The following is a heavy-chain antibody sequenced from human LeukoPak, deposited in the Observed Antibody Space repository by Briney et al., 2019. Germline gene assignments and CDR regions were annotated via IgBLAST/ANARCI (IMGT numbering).Heavy chain of an antibody. V-gene: IGHV4-4*02. CDR3: AREGPYAFDI. Sequence: PGGSLRLSCAASGFTFSSYAMNWVRQPPGKGLEWIGEIYHSGSTNYNPSLKSRVTISVDKSKNQFSLKLSSVTAADTAVYYCAREGPYAFDIWGQGTMVTVSS. J-gene: IGHJ3*02. CDR2: IYHSGST. CDR1: GFTFSSYAM.